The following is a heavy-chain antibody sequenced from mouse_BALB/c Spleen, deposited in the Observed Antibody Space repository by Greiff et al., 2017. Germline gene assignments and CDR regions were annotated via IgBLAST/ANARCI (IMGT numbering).Heavy chain of an antibody. D-gene: IGHD1-1*01. CDR2: ISYDGSN. J-gene: IGHJ3*01. Sequence: EVKVEESGPGLVKPSQSLSLTCSVTGYSITSGYYWNWIRQFPGNKLEWMGYISYDGSNNYNPSLKNRISITRDTSKNQFFLKLNSVTTEDTATYYCARRNYYGSSPFAYWGQGTLVTVSA. CDR3: ARRNYYGSSPFAY. CDR1: GYSITSGYY. V-gene: IGHV3-6*02.